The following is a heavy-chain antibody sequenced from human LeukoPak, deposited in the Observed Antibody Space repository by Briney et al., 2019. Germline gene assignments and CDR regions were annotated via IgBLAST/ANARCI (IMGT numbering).Heavy chain of an antibody. CDR1: GGSISSSSYY. J-gene: IGHJ4*02. CDR2: INHSGST. CDR3: ANLYPYSSGWYRGVDY. D-gene: IGHD6-19*01. Sequence: SETLSLTCTVSGGSISSSSYYWGWIRQPPGKGLEWIGEINHSGSTNYNPSLKSRVTISVDTSKNQFSLKLSSVTAADTAVYYCANLYPYSSGWYRGVDYWGQGTLVTVSS. V-gene: IGHV4-39*07.